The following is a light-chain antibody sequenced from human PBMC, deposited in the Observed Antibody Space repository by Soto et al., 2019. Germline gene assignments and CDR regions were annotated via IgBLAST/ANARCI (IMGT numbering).Light chain of an antibody. CDR2: LGS. CDR1: QILLHSNGYNY. CDR3: MQPLQSWT. V-gene: IGKV2-28*01. Sequence: DLVMTQSPLCLRVTPGEPSSISCRSSQILLHSNGYNYLDWYLQKPGQSPEXLIYLGSNRASGVPDRLSGSGSGTDFTLKISRVEAEDVGVYYCMQPLQSWTFGQGTKVDIK. J-gene: IGKJ1*01.